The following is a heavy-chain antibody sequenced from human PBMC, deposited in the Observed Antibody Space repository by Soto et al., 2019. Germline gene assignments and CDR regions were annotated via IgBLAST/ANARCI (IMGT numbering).Heavy chain of an antibody. CDR1: GGTISTGGYY. Sequence: QLQLQESGPRLVKSSETLSLTCGVSGGTISTGGYYWAWIRQQPGKALEWIGHTYHSGTTYYNPSLKNQVNTSVDSFENQFALKVSSLTSPDTGVCYGAREAYYDYVGDVDPWGQGTLVTVSS. V-gene: IGHV4-30-2*01. CDR3: AREAYYDYVGDVDP. J-gene: IGHJ5*02. D-gene: IGHD3-10*02. CDR2: TYHSGTT.